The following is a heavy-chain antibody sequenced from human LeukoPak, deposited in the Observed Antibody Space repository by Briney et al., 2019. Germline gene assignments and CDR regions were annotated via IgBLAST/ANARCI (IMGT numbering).Heavy chain of an antibody. Sequence: GGSLRLSCAVSGFTFSSYWMSWVRQSPGKGLEWVASIKEEGSEKHYVDSVKGRFTISRDNAKNSLYLQMNSLRAEDTAVYYCARGHYQLSWGQGILVTVSS. D-gene: IGHD2-2*01. CDR2: IKEEGSEK. CDR3: ARGHYQLS. V-gene: IGHV3-7*01. J-gene: IGHJ5*02. CDR1: GFTFSSYW.